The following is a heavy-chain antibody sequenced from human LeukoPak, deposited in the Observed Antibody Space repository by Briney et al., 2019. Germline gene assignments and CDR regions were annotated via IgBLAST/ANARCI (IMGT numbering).Heavy chain of an antibody. CDR3: ARLLSDTAMVYY. V-gene: IGHV4-39*01. Sequence: SETLSLTCTVSGGSISTSNYYWGWIRQPPGKGLEWIGSIYYSGSTYYNPSLKSRVTISVDTSKNQFSLKLSSVTAADTAVYYCARLLSDTAMVYYWGQGTLVTVSS. CDR1: GGSISTSNYY. CDR2: IYYSGST. D-gene: IGHD5-18*01. J-gene: IGHJ4*02.